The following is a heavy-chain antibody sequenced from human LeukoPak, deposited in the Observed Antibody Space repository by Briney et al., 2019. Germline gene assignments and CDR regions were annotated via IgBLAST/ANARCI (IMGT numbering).Heavy chain of an antibody. J-gene: IGHJ5*02. V-gene: IGHV1-18*04. CDR1: GYTFTGYH. CDR3: ARDNSVGDYAWWFDP. D-gene: IGHD1-26*01. CDR2: ISAYNGNT. Sequence: ASVKVSCKASGYTFTGYHVHWVRQAPGQGLEWMGWISAYNGNTNYAQKLQGRVTMTTDTSTSTAYMELRSLRSDDTAVYYCARDNSVGDYAWWFDPWGREPWSPSLQ.